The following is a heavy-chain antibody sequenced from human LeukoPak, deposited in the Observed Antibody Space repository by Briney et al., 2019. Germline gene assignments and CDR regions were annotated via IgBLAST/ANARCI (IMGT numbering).Heavy chain of an antibody. CDR2: IKQDGSEK. V-gene: IGHV3-7*03. Sequence: PGGSLRLSCAASGFTFRSYWMSWVRQAPGKGLEWVANIKQDGSEKNFVDSVRGRFTISRDNAKNSLYLQMNSLRAEDTAVYYCGRENGDTALDYWGQGTLVTVSS. D-gene: IGHD5-18*01. CDR3: GRENGDTALDY. J-gene: IGHJ4*02. CDR1: GFTFRSYW.